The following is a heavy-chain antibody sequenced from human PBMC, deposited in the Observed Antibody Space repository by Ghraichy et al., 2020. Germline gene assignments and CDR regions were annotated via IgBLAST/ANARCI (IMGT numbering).Heavy chain of an antibody. CDR1: GFTFSGYW. CDR3: AREEI. Sequence: GGSLRLSCAASGFTFSGYWMSWVRQAPGKGLEWVANIKEDGSEQYHVDSVKGRFTISRDNAKNSLYLQMNSLRVDDTAVYYCAREEIWGQGTLVTIS. J-gene: IGHJ4*02. D-gene: IGHD5-24*01. CDR2: IKEDGSEQ. V-gene: IGHV3-7*03.